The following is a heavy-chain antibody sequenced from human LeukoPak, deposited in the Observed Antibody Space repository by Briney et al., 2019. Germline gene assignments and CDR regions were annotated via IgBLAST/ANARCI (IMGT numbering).Heavy chain of an antibody. Sequence: GGSLRLSCAASGFTFSSYWMSWVRQAPGKGLEWVANIKQDGSEKYYVDSVKGRFTISRDNAKNSLYLQMNSLRAEDTAVYYCAGNVVVVPAALYYYYYYGMDVWGQGTTVTVSS. V-gene: IGHV3-7*01. CDR1: GFTFSSYW. CDR2: IKQDGSEK. CDR3: AGNVVVVPAALYYYYYYGMDV. D-gene: IGHD2-2*01. J-gene: IGHJ6*02.